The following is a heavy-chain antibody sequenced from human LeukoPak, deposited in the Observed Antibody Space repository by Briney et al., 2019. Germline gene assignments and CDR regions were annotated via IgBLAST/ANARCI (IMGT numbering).Heavy chain of an antibody. V-gene: IGHV4-4*09. D-gene: IGHD1-14*01. CDR3: ARRNHYCYYMDV. J-gene: IGHJ6*03. Sequence: SETLSLTCTVSGDSISSYYWSWIRQSPVKGLEWIGYIFPSGSAFYNPSLESRVTISQDTSENQFSLRLSSVTAADTAVYYCARRNHYCYYMDVWGKGTTVTVSS. CDR2: IFPSGSA. CDR1: GDSISSYY.